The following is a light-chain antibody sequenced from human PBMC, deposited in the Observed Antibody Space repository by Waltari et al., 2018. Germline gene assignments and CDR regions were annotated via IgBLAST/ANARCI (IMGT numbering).Light chain of an antibody. Sequence: DIVLTHSPATPSLPPGDSATLPCRASQSVNSDLAWYQQKPGEAPRPLIYDASNRATDIPAKFSGSGAGADDTLTISSLEPEDDAVYYCQQRSNWRLTWTFGQGTKVEIK. V-gene: IGKV3-11*01. J-gene: IGKJ1*01. CDR2: DAS. CDR1: QSVNSD. CDR3: QQRSNWRLTWT.